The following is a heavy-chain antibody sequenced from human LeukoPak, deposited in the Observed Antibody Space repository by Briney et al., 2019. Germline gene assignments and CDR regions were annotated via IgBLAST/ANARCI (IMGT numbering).Heavy chain of an antibody. J-gene: IGHJ4*02. CDR1: GYSFTSYW. CDR3: ARTTMINKGRFDY. D-gene: IGHD3-22*01. Sequence: GESLKISCKGSGYSFTSYWIGWVRQMPGKGLEWMGIIYPGDSDTRYGPSFQGQVTISADKSISTAYLQWSSLKASDTAMYYCARTTMINKGRFDYWGQGTLVTVSS. CDR2: IYPGDSDT. V-gene: IGHV5-51*01.